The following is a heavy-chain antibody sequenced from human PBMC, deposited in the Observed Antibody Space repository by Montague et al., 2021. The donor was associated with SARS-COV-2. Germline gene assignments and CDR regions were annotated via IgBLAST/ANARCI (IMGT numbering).Heavy chain of an antibody. Sequence: SLRLYCAASGFTFSSYGMHWVRQAPGKGLEWVAVIWYDGSNKYYADSVKGRFTISRDNSKNTLYLQMNSLRAEDTAVYYCARSVSYYYGMDVWGQGTTVTVSS. CDR1: GFTFSSYG. V-gene: IGHV3-33*01. CDR2: IWYDGSNK. J-gene: IGHJ6*02. CDR3: ARSVSYYYGMDV.